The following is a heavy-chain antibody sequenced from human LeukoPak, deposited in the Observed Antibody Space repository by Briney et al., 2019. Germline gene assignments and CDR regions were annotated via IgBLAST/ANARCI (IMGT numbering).Heavy chain of an antibody. J-gene: IGHJ3*02. CDR3: ARDIRAVDIVATTYYDSSKWVAFDI. CDR2: IIPILGIA. V-gene: IGHV1-69*04. CDR1: GGTFRSYA. Sequence: SVNVSCKASGGTFRSYAISGVRQAPGQGLEWMGRIIPILGIAKYAQKFKGRVTITADNSTSTAYMELSSLRSEETAVYYCARDIRAVDIVATTYYDSSKWVAFDIWGQGTMVTVSS. D-gene: IGHD5-12*01.